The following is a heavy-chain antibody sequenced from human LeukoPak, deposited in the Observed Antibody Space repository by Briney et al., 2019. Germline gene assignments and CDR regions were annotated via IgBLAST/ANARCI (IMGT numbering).Heavy chain of an antibody. Sequence: GGTLRLSCAASRFTFSSYTMQWVRQAPGKGLEWVAVISYDGTNKYYADSVKGRFTISRDNSKNTLYLQMNSLRAEDTAVYYCAKSAGGSGSYSRPAFDIWGQGTMVTVSS. D-gene: IGHD1-26*01. CDR2: ISYDGTNK. J-gene: IGHJ3*02. CDR1: RFTFSSYT. V-gene: IGHV3-30*18. CDR3: AKSAGGSGSYSRPAFDI.